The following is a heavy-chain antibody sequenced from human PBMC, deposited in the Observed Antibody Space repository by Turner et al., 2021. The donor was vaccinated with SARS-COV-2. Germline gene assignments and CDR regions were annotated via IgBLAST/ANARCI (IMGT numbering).Heavy chain of an antibody. CDR2: IYSGGST. CDR3: ARDLAYYGMDV. V-gene: IGHV3-53*01. Sequence: EVQLVESGGGLVQPGGSLRLSCAASGFTVSSNYMSWVRQAPGKGLEWVSVIYSGGSTFYADSVKGRFTISRDNSKNTLYLQMNSLRAEDTAVYYCARDLAYYGMDVWGQGTTVTVSS. D-gene: IGHD2-15*01. J-gene: IGHJ6*02. CDR1: GFTVSSNY.